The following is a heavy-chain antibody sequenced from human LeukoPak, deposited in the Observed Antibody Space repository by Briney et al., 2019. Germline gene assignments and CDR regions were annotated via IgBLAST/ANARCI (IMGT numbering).Heavy chain of an antibody. V-gene: IGHV4-39*01. J-gene: IGHJ3*02. Sequence: SETLSLTCTVSGGSISSSSYYLGWIRQPPGKGLEWIGSIYYSGSTYYNPSLKSRVTISVDTSKNQFSLKLSSVTAADTAVYYCARLTSMSRLFDIWGQGTMVTVSS. CDR2: IYYSGST. CDR3: ARLTSMSRLFDI. CDR1: GGSISSSSYY. D-gene: IGHD2/OR15-2a*01.